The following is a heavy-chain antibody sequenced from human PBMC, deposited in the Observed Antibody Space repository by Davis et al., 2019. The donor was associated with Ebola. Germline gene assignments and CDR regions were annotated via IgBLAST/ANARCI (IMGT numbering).Heavy chain of an antibody. CDR1: GGSISRGGSY. CDR2: IYYSGST. D-gene: IGHD4-17*01. V-gene: IGHV4-31*03. J-gene: IGHJ4*02. CDR3: ARGVYGAFFDS. Sequence: PSETLSLTCTVSGGSISRGGSYWTWIRQHPGKGLEWIGYIYYSGSTYYKPSLKSRVTMSVDTSKNQFSLELRSVTAADTAVYYCARGVYGAFFDSWGQGALVTVSS.